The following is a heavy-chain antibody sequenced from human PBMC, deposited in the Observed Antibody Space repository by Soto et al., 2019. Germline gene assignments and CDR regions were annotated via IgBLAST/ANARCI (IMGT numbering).Heavy chain of an antibody. V-gene: IGHV3-23*01. CDR1: GFTFSAYA. J-gene: IGHJ6*02. CDR2: ISGTGANT. Sequence: EVQLLESGGGLVQPGGSQRLTCAASGFTFSAYAMTWVRQAPGKGLEGASSISGTGANTYYADSVKGRFTISRDNSKNTGSLQMNNLRADDTAVYYCAKSPDFYYYGMDVCGQGTTVTVSS. CDR3: AKSPDFYYYGMDV.